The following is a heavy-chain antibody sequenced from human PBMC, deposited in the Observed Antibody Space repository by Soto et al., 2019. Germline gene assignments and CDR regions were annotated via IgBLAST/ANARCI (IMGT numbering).Heavy chain of an antibody. V-gene: IGHV3-23*01. CDR3: AKDQGSSWYEIDY. D-gene: IGHD6-13*01. Sequence: EVQLLESGGGLVQPGGSLRLSCAASGFTFSNYAVTWVRQAPGKGLEWVSTISGSGGSTYYADSVKGRFTISGDNSKNTLYLQMNSLRAGDTAVYYCAKDQGSSWYEIDYWGQGTLVTVSS. J-gene: IGHJ4*02. CDR1: GFTFSNYA. CDR2: ISGSGGST.